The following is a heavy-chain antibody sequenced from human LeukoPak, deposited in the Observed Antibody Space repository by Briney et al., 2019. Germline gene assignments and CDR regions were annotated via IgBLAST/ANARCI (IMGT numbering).Heavy chain of an antibody. CDR3: ARDYWYASSSGKANRDDYFDY. D-gene: IGHD2-8*01. J-gene: IGHJ4*02. V-gene: IGHV1-18*01. Sequence: EASVKVSCKASGYTFTSYGISWVRQAPGQGLEWMGWISAYNGNTNYAQKLQGRVTMTTDTSTSTAYMELRSLRSDDTAVYYCARDYWYASSSGKANRDDYFDYWGQGTLVTVSS. CDR1: GYTFTSYG. CDR2: ISAYNGNT.